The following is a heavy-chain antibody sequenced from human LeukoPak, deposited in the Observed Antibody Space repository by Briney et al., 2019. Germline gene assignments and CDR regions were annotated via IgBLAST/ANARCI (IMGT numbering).Heavy chain of an antibody. Sequence: SETLSLTCSVSGGSISSSDFWWGWIRQPPGKGLEWITNFYYNGSPYYNPSLKSRVTISVDTSRNQFSLNLSSVTAADTAVYYCARWNNGGDYWGEGTLVTVSS. CDR2: FYYNGSP. V-gene: IGHV4-39*07. CDR1: GGSISSSDFW. J-gene: IGHJ4*02. D-gene: IGHD1/OR15-1a*01. CDR3: ARWNNGGDY.